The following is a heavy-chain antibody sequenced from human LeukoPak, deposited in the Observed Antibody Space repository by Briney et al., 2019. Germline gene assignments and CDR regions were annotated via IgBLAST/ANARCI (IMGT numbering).Heavy chain of an antibody. CDR2: FDPEDGET. Sequence: GASVKVSCKVSGYTLTELSMHWVRQAPGKGLEWMGGFDPEDGETIYAQKFQGRVTMTEDTSTDTAYMELSSLRSEDTAVYYCATYFEDSSGYRDAFDIWGQGTMVTVSS. CDR1: GYTLTELS. CDR3: ATYFEDSSGYRDAFDI. D-gene: IGHD3-22*01. V-gene: IGHV1-24*01. J-gene: IGHJ3*02.